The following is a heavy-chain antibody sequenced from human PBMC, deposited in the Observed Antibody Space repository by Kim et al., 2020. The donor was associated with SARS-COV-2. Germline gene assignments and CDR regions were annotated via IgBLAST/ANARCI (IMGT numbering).Heavy chain of an antibody. CDR3: AKGTDADGVNSFDY. D-gene: IGHD4-17*01. V-gene: IGHV3-9*01. Sequence: GGSLRLSCAASGFTFDDYAMHWVRQAPGKGLEWVSGISWNSGSIGYADSVKGRFTISRDNAKNSLYLQMNSLRAEDTALYYCAKGTDADGVNSFDYWGQGALVS. CDR1: GFTFDDYA. CDR2: ISWNSGSI. J-gene: IGHJ4*02.